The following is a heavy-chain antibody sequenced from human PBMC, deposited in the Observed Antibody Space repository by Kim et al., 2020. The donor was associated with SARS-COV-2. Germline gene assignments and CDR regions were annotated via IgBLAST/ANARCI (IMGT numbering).Heavy chain of an antibody. CDR2: TRNKANSYTT. CDR1: GFTFSDHY. J-gene: IGHJ6*02. Sequence: GGSLRLSCAASGFTFSDHYMDWVRQAPGKGLEWVGRTRNKANSYTTEYAASVKGRFTISRDDSKNSLYLQMNSLKTEDTAVYYCAREDYDYVWGSYRSLGMDVWGQETRVTVSS. D-gene: IGHD3-16*02. CDR3: AREDYDYVWGSYRSLGMDV. V-gene: IGHV3-72*01.